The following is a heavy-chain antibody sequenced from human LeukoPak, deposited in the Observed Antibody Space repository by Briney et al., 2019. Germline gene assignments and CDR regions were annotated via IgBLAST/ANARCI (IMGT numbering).Heavy chain of an antibody. V-gene: IGHV3-74*01. J-gene: IGHJ1*01. Sequence: GSLRLSCAASGFTFSSYWKHWVRQAPGKGLVWVSRVNGDGFSTSYADSVKGRFTISRDNAKNTLYLQMNSLRAEDTAVYYCARIHCGGDCYFNWGQGTLVTVSS. CDR1: GFTFSSYW. CDR2: VNGDGFST. CDR3: ARIHCGGDCYFN. D-gene: IGHD2-21*02.